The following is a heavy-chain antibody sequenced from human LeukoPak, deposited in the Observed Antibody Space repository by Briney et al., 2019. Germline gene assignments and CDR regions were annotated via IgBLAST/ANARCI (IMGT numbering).Heavy chain of an antibody. CDR2: IYPGDSDT. J-gene: IGHJ4*02. CDR1: GCSFTSYW. Sequence: GESMKISCKGSGCSFTSYWIGWVRQMPGKGLEWMGSIYPGDSDTRYSPSFQGQVTISADKSISTAYLQWSSLKASDTAMYYCARQDYYDSSGYSDYWGQGTLVTVSS. V-gene: IGHV5-51*01. D-gene: IGHD3-22*01. CDR3: ARQDYYDSSGYSDY.